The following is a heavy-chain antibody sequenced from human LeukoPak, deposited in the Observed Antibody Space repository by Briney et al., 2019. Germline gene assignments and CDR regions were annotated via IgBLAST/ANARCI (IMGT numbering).Heavy chain of an antibody. D-gene: IGHD6-13*01. CDR2: IWYDGSNK. V-gene: IGHV3-33*06. CDR3: AKAGSGYSSRSPTGY. CDR1: GFTFSSYG. Sequence: PGGSLRLSCAASGFTFSSYGMHWVRQAPGKGLEWVAVIWYDGSNKYCADSVKGRFTISRDNSKNTLYLQMISLRAEDTAVYYCAKAGSGYSSRSPTGYWGQGTLVTVSS. J-gene: IGHJ4*02.